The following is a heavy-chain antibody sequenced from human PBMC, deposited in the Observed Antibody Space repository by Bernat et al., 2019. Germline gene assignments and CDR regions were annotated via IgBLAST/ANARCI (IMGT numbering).Heavy chain of an antibody. CDR1: GFTFSSYA. D-gene: IGHD3-10*01. J-gene: IGHJ4*02. Sequence: QVQLVESGGGVVQPGRSLRLSCAASGFTFSSYAMHWVRQAPGKGLEWVAVISYDGSNKYYADSVKGRFTISRDNSKNTLYLQMNSLRAEDTAVYYCARDRPTGWGQGTLVTVSS. CDR2: ISYDGSNK. V-gene: IGHV3-30*01. CDR3: ARDRPTG.